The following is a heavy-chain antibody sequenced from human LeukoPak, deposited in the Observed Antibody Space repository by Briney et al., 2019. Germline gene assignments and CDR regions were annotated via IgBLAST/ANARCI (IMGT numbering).Heavy chain of an antibody. CDR2: INPNRGGT. CDR3: ARVGAGYGAIFTGLDY. CDR1: GFPFSDFF. V-gene: IGHV1-2*02. D-gene: IGHD3-9*01. Sequence: GASVKVSCKSSGFPFSDFFIQGVRQAPGQGREWMGWINPNRGGTTSAPKFQGRVTLTRDTSSSTAYLDLTSLTSDDTAVYYCARVGAGYGAIFTGLDYWGQGTLVTVSS. J-gene: IGHJ4*02.